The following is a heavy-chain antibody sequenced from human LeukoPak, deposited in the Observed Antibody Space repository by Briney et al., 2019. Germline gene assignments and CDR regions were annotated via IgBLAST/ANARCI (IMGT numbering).Heavy chain of an antibody. D-gene: IGHD6-6*01. CDR3: ARVIATRPHYHYYMDV. CDR2: ISNSGRTI. Sequence: GGSLRPSCAASGFTFSDHYMSWIRQAPGKGLEWVSYISNSGRTIYYADSVKGRFTISRGNAENSLYLQMNSLRTEDTAVYYCARVIATRPHYHYYMDVWGKGPRSPSP. CDR1: GFTFSDHY. V-gene: IGHV3-11*04. J-gene: IGHJ6*03.